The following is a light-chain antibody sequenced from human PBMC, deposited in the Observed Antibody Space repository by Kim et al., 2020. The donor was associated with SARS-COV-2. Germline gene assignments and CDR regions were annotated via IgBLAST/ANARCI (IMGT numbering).Light chain of an antibody. CDR3: QQYTSSPWT. V-gene: IGKV3-20*01. CDR1: QTVSNSY. CDR2: GAS. J-gene: IGKJ1*01. Sequence: PGERATLSCRASQTVSNSYLAWYQQKPGQAPRLLIYGASSRATGIPDRFVGSGSGTDFTLTISRLEPEDFAVYYCQQYTSSPWTFGQGTKV.